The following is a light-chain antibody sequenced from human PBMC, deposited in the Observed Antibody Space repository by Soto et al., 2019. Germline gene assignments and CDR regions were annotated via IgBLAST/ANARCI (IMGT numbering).Light chain of an antibody. Sequence: DIQMTQSPSTLSASVADRVTIACHSSQIISSWLAWYQQKPGKAPKLLIYDASSLETGVPSRFSGSGSGTEFTLTISSLQPEDCAVYHCQQRSNWITFGQGTRLEI. CDR2: DAS. CDR3: QQRSNWIT. CDR1: QIISSW. V-gene: IGKV1-5*01. J-gene: IGKJ5*01.